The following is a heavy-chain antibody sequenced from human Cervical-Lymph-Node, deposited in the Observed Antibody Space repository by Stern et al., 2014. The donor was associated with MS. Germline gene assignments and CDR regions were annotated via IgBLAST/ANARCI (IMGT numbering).Heavy chain of an antibody. J-gene: IGHJ3*02. Sequence: QLVQSGVEVKKPGASVKVSCKASGYTFTRYGVSWVRQAPGQGLEWLGWINPYNGHTRYAQTLQGRVTMTTDTSTGTAYMELRGMRSDDAAVYYCARDGVGNDDALDIWGQGTMVTVSS. D-gene: IGHD7-27*01. CDR3: ARDGVGNDDALDI. V-gene: IGHV1-18*01. CDR1: GYTFTRYG. CDR2: INPYNGHT.